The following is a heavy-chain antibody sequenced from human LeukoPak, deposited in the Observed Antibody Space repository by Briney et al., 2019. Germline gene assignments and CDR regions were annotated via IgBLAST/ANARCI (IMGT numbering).Heavy chain of an antibody. D-gene: IGHD3-10*01. CDR1: GYRLTNYW. V-gene: IGHV5-51*01. Sequence: HGESLKISGKGSGYRLTNYWIGWARQMPGKGLEWRGIIYPGDNDTRYRTSFQGQVTISADKSISPAYLQWSRLKASDTAMYYCARHGSGSYYFDYWGQGTLVTVSS. J-gene: IGHJ4*02. CDR2: IYPGDNDT. CDR3: ARHGSGSYYFDY.